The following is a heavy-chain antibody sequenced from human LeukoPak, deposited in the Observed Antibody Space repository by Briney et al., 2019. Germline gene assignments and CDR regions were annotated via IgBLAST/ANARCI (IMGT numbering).Heavy chain of an antibody. J-gene: IGHJ4*02. CDR1: GFTVSSNS. D-gene: IGHD4-11*01. Sequence: GGPLRLSCAASGFTVSSNSMSGVRQAPGKGLEWVSIIYSGGSTYNADSVKGRFTISRDNSKNTLYLQMNSLRAEDTAVYYCAREGTVRGQGTLVTVSS. V-gene: IGHV3-66*01. CDR2: IYSGGST. CDR3: AREGTV.